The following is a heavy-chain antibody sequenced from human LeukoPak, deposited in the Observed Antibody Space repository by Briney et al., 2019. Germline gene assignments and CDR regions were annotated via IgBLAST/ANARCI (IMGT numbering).Heavy chain of an antibody. CDR1: GFTFSSYA. J-gene: IGHJ4*02. Sequence: GGSLRLSCAASGFTFSSYAMSWVRQAPGKGLEWVSAISGSGGSTYYADSVKGRFTISRDNSKNTLYLQMNSLRAEDTAVYYCAKIGERYYDSSGYKTSFDYWGQGTLVTVSS. CDR3: AKIGERYYDSSGYKTSFDY. V-gene: IGHV3-23*01. CDR2: ISGSGGST. D-gene: IGHD3-22*01.